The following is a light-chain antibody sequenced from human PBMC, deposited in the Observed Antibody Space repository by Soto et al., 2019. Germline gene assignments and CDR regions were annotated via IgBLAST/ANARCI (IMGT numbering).Light chain of an antibody. CDR3: HNYGTSPPT. J-gene: IGKJ1*01. CDR2: GAS. CDR1: QSVTSSD. Sequence: EVVLTQSPGTLSLSPGESATLSCRASQSVTSSDLAWYQQKPGQAPRLLISGASSRATGIPDRFSGSGSGTDLTLTISRLEPEDFAVFYCHNYGTSPPTCGQGTKVDIK. V-gene: IGKV3-20*01.